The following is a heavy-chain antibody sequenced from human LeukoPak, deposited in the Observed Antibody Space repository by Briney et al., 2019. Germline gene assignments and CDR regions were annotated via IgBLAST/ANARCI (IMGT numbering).Heavy chain of an antibody. CDR3: TRDLPYSSSWESIDY. J-gene: IGHJ4*02. CDR1: GYTFTGYY. D-gene: IGHD6-13*01. Sequence: WASVKVSCKASGYTFTGYYMHWVRQAPGQGPEWMGWISAYNGNTKYAQNLQGRVTMTTDTSTSTAYMELRSLRSDDTAVYYCTRDLPYSSSWESIDYWGQGTLVTVSS. CDR2: ISAYNGNT. V-gene: IGHV1-18*04.